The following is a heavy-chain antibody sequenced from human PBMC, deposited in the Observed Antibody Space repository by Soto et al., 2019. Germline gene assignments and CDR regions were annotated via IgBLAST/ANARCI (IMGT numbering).Heavy chain of an antibody. Sequence: SETLSLTCTVSGGSISSGGYYWSWIRQHPGKGLEWIGYIYYSGSTYYNPSLKSRVTISVDTSKNQFSLKLSSVTAADTAVYYCARARTVTSFLFDYWGQGTLVTVS. V-gene: IGHV4-31*03. J-gene: IGHJ4*02. CDR3: ARARTVTSFLFDY. CDR1: GGSISSGGYY. CDR2: IYYSGST. D-gene: IGHD4-17*01.